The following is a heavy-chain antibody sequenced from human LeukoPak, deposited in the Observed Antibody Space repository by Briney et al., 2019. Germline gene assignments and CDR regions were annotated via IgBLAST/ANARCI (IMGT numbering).Heavy chain of an antibody. J-gene: IGHJ4*02. Sequence: ASVKVSCKASGYTFTSYFMHWVRQAPGQGLGWMGIISPSGGSTSYAQKFQGRVTMTRDTSTSTVYMELSSLRSEDTAVYYCARTAGRTFGYWGQGTLVTVSS. V-gene: IGHV1-46*01. CDR2: ISPSGGST. CDR1: GYTFTSYF. CDR3: ARTAGRTFGY. D-gene: IGHD6-6*01.